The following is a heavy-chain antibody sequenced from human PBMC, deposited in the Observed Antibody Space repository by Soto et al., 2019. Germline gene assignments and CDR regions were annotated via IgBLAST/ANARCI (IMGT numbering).Heavy chain of an antibody. D-gene: IGHD3-22*01. CDR1: GGTFSSYA. J-gene: IGHJ6*02. CDR3: ARALLSHSYDSGGYDSYFHAMDV. V-gene: IGHV1-69*01. CDR2: IIPIFGTA. Sequence: VKVYCKASGGTFSSYAISWVRQAPGQVLEWMGGIIPIFGTANYAQKFQGRVTITADESTSTAYMELSSLRSEDTAVYYCARALLSHSYDSGGYDSYFHAMDVWGQGTPVTVSS.